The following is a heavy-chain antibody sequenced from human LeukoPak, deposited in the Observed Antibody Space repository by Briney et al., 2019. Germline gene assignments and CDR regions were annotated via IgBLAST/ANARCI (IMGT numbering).Heavy chain of an antibody. J-gene: IGHJ4*02. V-gene: IGHV4-39*01. Sequence: SETLSLTCTVSGGSISSSSFYWGWIRQPPGKGLEWIVSIYYSGSTYYNPSLKSRVTISVDTSKNQFSLKLSSVTAADTAVYYCARRLTMVRGIISFAYFDYWGQGTLVTVSS. D-gene: IGHD3-10*01. CDR2: IYYSGST. CDR3: ARRLTMVRGIISFAYFDY. CDR1: GGSISSSSFY.